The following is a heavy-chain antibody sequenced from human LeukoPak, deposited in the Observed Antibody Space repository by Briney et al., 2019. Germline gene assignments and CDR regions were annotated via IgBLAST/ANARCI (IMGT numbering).Heavy chain of an antibody. Sequence: SETLSFTCTVSGGSISSYYWSWIRQPPGKGLEWIGYIYYSGSTNYNPSLTSRVTISVDTSKNQFSLKLSTVTAADTAVYYCARLTPSDSSSWYWYFGLWGRGTLVTVSS. CDR1: GGSISSYY. CDR3: ARLTPSDSSSWYWYFGL. D-gene: IGHD6-13*01. J-gene: IGHJ2*01. V-gene: IGHV4-59*08. CDR2: IYYSGST.